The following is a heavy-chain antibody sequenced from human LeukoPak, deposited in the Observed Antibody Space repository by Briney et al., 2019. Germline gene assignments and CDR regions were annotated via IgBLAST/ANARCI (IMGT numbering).Heavy chain of an antibody. CDR1: GFTSSSYS. V-gene: IGHV3-48*01. Sequence: GGSLRLSCAASGFTSSSYSMSWVRQAPGKGLEWVSYISSSSSTIYYADSVKGRFTISRDNAKNSLYLQMNSLRAEDTAVYYCARDSGTIPPDVWGKGTTVTVSS. CDR2: ISSSSSTI. CDR3: ARDSGTIPPDV. D-gene: IGHD3-10*01. J-gene: IGHJ6*04.